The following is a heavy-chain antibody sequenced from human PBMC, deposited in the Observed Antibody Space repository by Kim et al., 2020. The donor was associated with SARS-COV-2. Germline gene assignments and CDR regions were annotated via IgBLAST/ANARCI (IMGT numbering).Heavy chain of an antibody. J-gene: IGHJ4*02. D-gene: IGHD2-15*01. Sequence: SVKVSCKASGGTFSSYAISWVRQAPGQGLEWMGGIIPIFGTANYAQKFQGRVTITADESTSTAYMELSSLRSEDTAVYYCASSPSARASPYCSGGTCSGYFDYWGQGTLVTVSS. CDR3: ASSPSARASPYCSGGTCSGYFDY. V-gene: IGHV1-69*13. CDR1: GGTFSSYA. CDR2: IIPIFGTA.